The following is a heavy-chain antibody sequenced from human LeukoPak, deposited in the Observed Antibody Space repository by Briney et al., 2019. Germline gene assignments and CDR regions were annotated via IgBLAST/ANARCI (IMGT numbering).Heavy chain of an antibody. CDR2: ISSASGSI. J-gene: IGHJ4*02. CDR1: GFTFSSYR. Sequence: GGSLRLSCAASGFTFSSYRMNWVRQAPGKGLEWVSYISSASGSIYYADSVKGRFTISRDNAKNSLFLQMNSLRAEDTAVYYCARLPAYCSSTSCYYDYWGQGTLVTVSS. CDR3: ARLPAYCSSTSCYYDY. D-gene: IGHD2-2*01. V-gene: IGHV3-48*04.